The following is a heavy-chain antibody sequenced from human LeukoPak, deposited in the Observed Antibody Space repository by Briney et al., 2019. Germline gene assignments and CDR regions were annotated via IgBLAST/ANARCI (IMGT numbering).Heavy chain of an antibody. Sequence: PGGSLRLSCAASGFTFSSYWMSWVRQAPGKGLEWVANIKQDGSEKYYVDSVKGRFTISRDNAKNSLYLQMNSLRAEDTAVYYCAREVIPGSSWYPHRYYYGMDVWGQGTTVTVSS. D-gene: IGHD6-13*01. CDR3: AREVIPGSSWYPHRYYYGMDV. CDR1: GFTFSSYW. J-gene: IGHJ6*02. V-gene: IGHV3-7*01. CDR2: IKQDGSEK.